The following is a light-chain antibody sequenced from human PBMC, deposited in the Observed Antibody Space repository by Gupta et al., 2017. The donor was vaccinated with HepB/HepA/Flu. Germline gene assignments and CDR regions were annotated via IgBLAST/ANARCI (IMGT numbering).Light chain of an antibody. Sequence: EIVLTQSPGTLSLSPGERATLSCRAIQSVRSSYLAWYQQKPDQAPRLLIYGASSRATGIPDRFSGSGSGTEFTLTISRLEPEDFAVYYCQQDGSSPRTFGQGTKVEIK. J-gene: IGKJ1*01. CDR1: QSVRSSY. V-gene: IGKV3-20*01. CDR3: QQDGSSPRT. CDR2: GAS.